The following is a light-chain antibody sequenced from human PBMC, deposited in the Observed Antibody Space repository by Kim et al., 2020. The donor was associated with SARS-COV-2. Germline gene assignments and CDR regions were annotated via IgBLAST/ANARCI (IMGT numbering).Light chain of an antibody. CDR1: QDISTW. J-gene: IGKJ4*01. CDR2: GAS. CDR3: QQANRFPLT. Sequence: DIRMTQSPSSVSASVGDRVTINCRASQDISTWLGWYQLKPGKAPRLLIYGASRLQDGVPSRFSGSGSGTDFTLTISNLKPDDFAIYYCQQANRFPLTFGGGTKVDIK. V-gene: IGKV1-12*01.